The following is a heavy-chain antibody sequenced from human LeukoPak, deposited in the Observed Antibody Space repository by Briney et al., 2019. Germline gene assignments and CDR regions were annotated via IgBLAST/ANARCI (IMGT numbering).Heavy chain of an antibody. Sequence: GASVKVSCKASGYTFTGYYMHWVRQAPGQGLEWMGWINPNSGGTNYAQKFQGRVTMTRDTSISTAYMELSRLRSDDTAVYYCARSGLVLYSNYRRNWFDPWGQGTLVTVSS. CDR2: INPNSGGT. V-gene: IGHV1-2*02. CDR1: GYTFTGYY. D-gene: IGHD4-11*01. CDR3: ARSGLVLYSNYRRNWFDP. J-gene: IGHJ5*02.